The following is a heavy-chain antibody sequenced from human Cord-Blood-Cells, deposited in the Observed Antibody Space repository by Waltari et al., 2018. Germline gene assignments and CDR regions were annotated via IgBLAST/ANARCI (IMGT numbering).Heavy chain of an antibody. Sequence: QVQLQESGPGLVKPSQTLSLTCTVSGGSISSGGYYWSWIRQHPGKGLEWIGYIYYSGSTYYNPSLKSLVTISVDTSKNQFPLKLSSVTAADTAVYYCARQLTGPDWGYWYFDLWGRGTLVTVSS. CDR3: ARQLTGPDWGYWYFDL. CDR1: GGSISSGGYY. CDR2: IYYSGST. D-gene: IGHD7-27*01. J-gene: IGHJ2*01. V-gene: IGHV4-31*01.